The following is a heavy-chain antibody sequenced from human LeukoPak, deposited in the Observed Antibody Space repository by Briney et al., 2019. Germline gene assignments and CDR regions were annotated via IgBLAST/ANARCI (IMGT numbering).Heavy chain of an antibody. CDR1: GFTFSNYW. J-gene: IGHJ4*02. V-gene: IGHV3-74*01. CDR3: VRVSSDWEYFDQ. D-gene: IGHD6-19*01. CDR2: TNSDGRTT. Sequence: GGSLRLSCVASGFTFSNYWMHWVRQAPGKGLVWVSRTNSDGRTTTYADSVKGRFTIFRDNAKNTLYLQMNNLGAEDTSVYYCVRVSSDWEYFDQWGQGALVTVSS.